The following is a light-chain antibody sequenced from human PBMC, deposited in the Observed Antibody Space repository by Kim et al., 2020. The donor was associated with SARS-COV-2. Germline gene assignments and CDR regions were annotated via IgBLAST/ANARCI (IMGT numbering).Light chain of an antibody. Sequence: DIVMTQSPLSLPVTPGEPASISCRSSQNLLHSNGYKYLDWYLQKPGQSPQLLISLGSDRASGVPDRFSGSGSGTDFTLKISRVEAEDVGVYYCMQALQTPYTFGQGTKLEIK. CDR3: MQALQTPYT. CDR2: LGS. V-gene: IGKV2-28*01. J-gene: IGKJ2*01. CDR1: QNLLHSNGYKY.